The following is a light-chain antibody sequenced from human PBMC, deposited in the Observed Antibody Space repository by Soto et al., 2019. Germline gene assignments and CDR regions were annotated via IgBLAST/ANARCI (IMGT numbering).Light chain of an antibody. CDR1: QSISNW. J-gene: IGKJ2*01. CDR3: QQYNSYPYT. CDR2: GAS. Sequence: DIQMAQSPSTLSASVGDRVTITCRASQSISNWLAWYQQKPGKAPKLLIYGASSLDSRVPSRFSGSGSGTEFTLTISSLQPDDFATYYCQQYNSYPYTFGQGTKVEIK. V-gene: IGKV1-5*01.